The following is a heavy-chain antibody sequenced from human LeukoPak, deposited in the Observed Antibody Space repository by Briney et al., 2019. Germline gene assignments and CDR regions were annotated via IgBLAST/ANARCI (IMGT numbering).Heavy chain of an antibody. J-gene: IGHJ6*03. Sequence: ASVKVSCKASGYTFTSYGISWVRQAPGQGLEWMGWMNPNSGNTGYAQKFQGRVTMTRNTSISTAYMELSSLRSEDTAVYYCARGANVLLWFGEHYMDVWGKGTTVTISS. CDR1: GYTFTSYG. V-gene: IGHV1-8*02. CDR2: MNPNSGNT. CDR3: ARGANVLLWFGEHYMDV. D-gene: IGHD3-10*01.